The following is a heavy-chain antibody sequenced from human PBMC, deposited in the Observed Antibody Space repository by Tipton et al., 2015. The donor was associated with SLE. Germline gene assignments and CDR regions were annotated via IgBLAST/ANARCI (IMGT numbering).Heavy chain of an antibody. CDR2: ISYDGSNK. J-gene: IGHJ3*02. V-gene: IGHV3-30-3*01. CDR3: ARELYGYAFDI. CDR1: GFTFSSYA. Sequence: RSLRLSCAASGFTFSSYAMHWVRQAPGKGLEWVAVISYDGSNKYYADSVKGRFTISRDNSKNSLYLQMNSLRAEDTAVYYCARELYGYAFDIWGQGTMVTVSS. D-gene: IGHD2-15*01.